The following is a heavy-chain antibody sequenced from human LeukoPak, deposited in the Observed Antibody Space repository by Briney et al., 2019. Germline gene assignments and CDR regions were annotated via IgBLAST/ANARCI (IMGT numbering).Heavy chain of an antibody. Sequence: TGGSLRLSCAASGFTFNNYAMNWVRQAPGKGLEWASSISGGGETTYYADSAKGRFTISRDNSQNTLYLQMNSLRAEDTAVYYCARDYADYVGYFFFDYWGQGTLVTVSS. CDR3: ARDYADYVGYFFFDY. CDR2: ISGGGETT. D-gene: IGHD4-17*01. V-gene: IGHV3-23*01. CDR1: GFTFNNYA. J-gene: IGHJ4*02.